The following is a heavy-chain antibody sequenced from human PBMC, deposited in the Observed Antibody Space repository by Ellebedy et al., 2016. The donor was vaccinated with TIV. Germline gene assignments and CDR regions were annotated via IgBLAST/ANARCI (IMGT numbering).Heavy chain of an antibody. J-gene: IGHJ4*02. V-gene: IGHV3-53*01. CDR3: AHGYSYGCDY. CDR1: GFTVRSNY. D-gene: IGHD5-18*01. CDR2: IYSGGST. Sequence: GESLKIPCAASGFTVRSNYMSWVRQAPGKGLEWVSVIYSGGSTYYADSVKGRFTISRDNSKNTLYLQMNSLRAEDTAVYYCAHGYSYGCDYWGQGTLVTSSS.